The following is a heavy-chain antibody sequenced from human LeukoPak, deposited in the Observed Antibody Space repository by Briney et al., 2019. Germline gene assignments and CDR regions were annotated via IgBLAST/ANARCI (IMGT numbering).Heavy chain of an antibody. D-gene: IGHD2-2*01. CDR1: GGTFSSYA. CDR2: IIPIFGTA. V-gene: IGHV1-69*05. Sequence: ASVKVSCKASGGTFSSYAISWVRQAPGQGLEWMGGIIPIFGTANYAQKFQGRVTITTDESTSTAYMELSSLRSEDTAVYYCAREGRYCSSTSCPRDAFDIWGQGTMVTVSS. J-gene: IGHJ3*02. CDR3: AREGRYCSSTSCPRDAFDI.